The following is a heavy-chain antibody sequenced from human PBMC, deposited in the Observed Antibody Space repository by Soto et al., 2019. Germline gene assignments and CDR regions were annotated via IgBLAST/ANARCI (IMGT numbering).Heavy chain of an antibody. Sequence: QVQLVQSGAEVKKPESSVRVSCKASGGTFNSYAITWVRQAPGPGLEWMGGTIPMFGTTNYAEKFQGRVTITADESTNTAYMELSSLRSEDTAVYYCTRCGIRYHSIGYYLGIDGMDVWGQGTTVIVSS. CDR2: TIPMFGTT. D-gene: IGHD3-22*01. V-gene: IGHV1-69*12. CDR3: TRCGIRYHSIGYYLGIDGMDV. J-gene: IGHJ6*02. CDR1: GGTFNSYA.